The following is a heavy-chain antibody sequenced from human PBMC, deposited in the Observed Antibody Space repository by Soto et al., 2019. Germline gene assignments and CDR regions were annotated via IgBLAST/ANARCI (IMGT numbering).Heavy chain of an antibody. V-gene: IGHV4-31*03. CDR2: ISYSGST. CDR3: ARSAQWDGFDP. D-gene: IGHD2-8*01. CDR1: AGSISTINYY. J-gene: IGHJ3*01. Sequence: QVQLQESGPGLVRPSQTLSLTCTVSAGSISTINYYWSWIRQHPEQGLEWIGYISYSGSTFSHSSLTSRVTISLDTSKKQFSLTLTSVTAADTAVYYCARSAQWDGFDPWGQGTMVTVSS.